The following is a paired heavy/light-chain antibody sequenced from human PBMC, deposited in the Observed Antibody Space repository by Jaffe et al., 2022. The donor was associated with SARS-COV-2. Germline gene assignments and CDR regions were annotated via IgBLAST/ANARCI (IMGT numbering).Heavy chain of an antibody. CDR2: ISSSSIII. J-gene: IGHJ4*02. CDR1: GFTFSSYG. CDR3: VSENFYIYGRGHGDY. D-gene: IGHD5-18*01. Sequence: EVQLVESGGGLVQPGGSLRVSCAASGFTFSSYGMNWVRQAPGKGLEWVSYISSSSIIIYYADSVKGRFTISRDNAKNSLHLQMNSLRAEDTAVYYCVSENFYIYGRGHGDYWGQGTLVTVSS. V-gene: IGHV3-48*01.
Light chain of an antibody. V-gene: IGLV3-10*01. CDR2: EDN. CDR1: ALPKKF. CDR3: YSTDSSGNHRV. Sequence: SYELTQPPSVSVSPGQTARITCSGDALPKKFACWYQQKSGQAPVLVIFEDNKRPSGIPERFSGSSSGTMATLTISGAQVEDEADYYCYSTDSSGNHRVFGGGTKLTVL. J-gene: IGLJ2*01.